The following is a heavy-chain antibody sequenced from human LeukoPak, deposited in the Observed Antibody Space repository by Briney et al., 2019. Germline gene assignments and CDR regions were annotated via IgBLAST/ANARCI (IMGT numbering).Heavy chain of an antibody. V-gene: IGHV3-7*03. CDR1: GFTFSRYW. Sequence: GGSLTLSCVASGFTFSRYWITWVRQAPGKGLEWVANIKHDGSENYYVGSVKGRFTISRDNAKNSLYLQMNSLRAEDTAFYYCARDLGLRHPWAQGTLVTVSS. J-gene: IGHJ5*02. D-gene: IGHD5-12*01. CDR2: IKHDGSEN. CDR3: ARDLGLRHP.